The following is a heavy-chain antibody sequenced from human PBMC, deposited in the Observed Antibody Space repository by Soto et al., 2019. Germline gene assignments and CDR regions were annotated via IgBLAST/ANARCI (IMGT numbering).Heavy chain of an antibody. D-gene: IGHD3-3*01. Sequence: SETLSLTCTVSGGSVSSGSYYWSWIRQPPGKGLEWIGYIYYSGSTNYNPSLKSRVTMSVDTSKNQFSLKLSSVTAADTAVYYCARSDGITIFGVVKGMDVWGQGTTVTVSS. V-gene: IGHV4-61*01. CDR2: IYYSGST. CDR3: ARSDGITIFGVVKGMDV. CDR1: GGSVSSGSYY. J-gene: IGHJ6*02.